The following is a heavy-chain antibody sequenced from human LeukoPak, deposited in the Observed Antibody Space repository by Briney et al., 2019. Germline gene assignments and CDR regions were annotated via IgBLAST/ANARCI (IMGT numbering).Heavy chain of an antibody. V-gene: IGHV3-21*01. CDR2: ISSSSSYI. J-gene: IGHJ3*02. CDR1: GFTFSSYS. CDR3: ASVAIEVAFDI. Sequence: GGSLRLSCAASGFTFSSYSMNWVRQAPGKGLEWVSSISSSSSYIYYADSVKGRFTISRDNAKNSLYLQMNSLRAEDTAVYYCASVAIEVAFDIWGQGTMVTVSS. D-gene: IGHD2-21*01.